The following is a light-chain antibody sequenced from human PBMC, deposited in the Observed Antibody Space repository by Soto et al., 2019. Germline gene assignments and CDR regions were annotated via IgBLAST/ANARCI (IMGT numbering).Light chain of an antibody. CDR3: QQYGSSPLFT. Sequence: EIVLTQSPGTLSLSPGERATLSCRASQSVSSSYLAWYQQQPGQAPRLLIYCASSRATGIPDRFSGSGSGTDFTLTISRLEPEDFAVYYCQQYGSSPLFTFGPVTKVDIK. CDR1: QSVSSSY. J-gene: IGKJ3*01. CDR2: CAS. V-gene: IGKV3-20*01.